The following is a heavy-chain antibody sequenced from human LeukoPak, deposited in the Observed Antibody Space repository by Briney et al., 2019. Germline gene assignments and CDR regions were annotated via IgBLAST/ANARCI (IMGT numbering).Heavy chain of an antibody. D-gene: IGHD6-6*01. CDR1: GFTFSSYW. CDR3: ARELRIAAPPFHFDY. V-gene: IGHV3-7*01. CDR2: IKQDGSEK. J-gene: IGHJ4*02. Sequence: GGSLRLSCAASGFTFSSYWMSWVRQAPGKGLEWVANIKQDGSEKYYVDSVKGRFTISRDNAKNSLYLQMNSLRAEDTAVYYCARELRIAAPPFHFDYWGQGTLVTVSS.